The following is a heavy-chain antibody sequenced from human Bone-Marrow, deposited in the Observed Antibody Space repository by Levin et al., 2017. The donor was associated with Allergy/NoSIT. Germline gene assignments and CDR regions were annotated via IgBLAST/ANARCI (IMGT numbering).Heavy chain of an antibody. CDR2: ISGYDGNT. Sequence: GESLKISCKASGYTFSSYGISWVRQAPGQGLEWMGWISGYDGNTHYAQKLQGRVTMTTDTSTSTAYMELRSLRSDDTAVYYCARNRSPGDYWGQGTLVTVSS. D-gene: IGHD1-14*01. CDR1: GYTFSSYG. J-gene: IGHJ4*02. V-gene: IGHV1-18*01. CDR3: ARNRSPGDY.